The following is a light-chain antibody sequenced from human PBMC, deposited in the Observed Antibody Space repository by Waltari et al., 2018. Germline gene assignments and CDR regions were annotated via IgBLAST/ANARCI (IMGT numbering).Light chain of an antibody. CDR3: SSHTSTVPHV. Sequence: QSALTQPAPVSGSPGQSITISCTGTSNDVGGYGYVSWYQQYPGRAPKLIIYEVSYRPSGISTRFSGSKSGNTASLTISGLQADDEADYYCSSHTSTVPHVFGTGTRVTV. V-gene: IGLV2-14*01. CDR1: SNDVGGYGY. CDR2: EVS. J-gene: IGLJ1*01.